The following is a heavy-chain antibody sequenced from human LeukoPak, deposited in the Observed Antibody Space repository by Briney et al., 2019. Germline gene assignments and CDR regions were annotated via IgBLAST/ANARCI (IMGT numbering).Heavy chain of an antibody. D-gene: IGHD6-19*01. J-gene: IGHJ3*02. CDR3: AKSGVASTGYDAFDI. V-gene: IGHV3-23*01. CDR2: ISGSGGII. Sequence: PGGSLRPSCAGSGFTFSSSAMNWVRQAPGKGLEWVSRISGSGGIIYYADSMKGRFTISRDNSKNTLYLQMNSLRAEDTAVYYCAKSGVASTGYDAFDIWGQGTMVTVSS. CDR1: GFTFSSSA.